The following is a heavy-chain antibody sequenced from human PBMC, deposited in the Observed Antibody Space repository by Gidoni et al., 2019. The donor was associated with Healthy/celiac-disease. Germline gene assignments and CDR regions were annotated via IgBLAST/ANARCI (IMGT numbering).Heavy chain of an antibody. CDR2: ISYEESNK. CDR3: AREWTYYDFWSGYYRPQHFDY. V-gene: IGHV3-30-3*01. Sequence: QVQLVESGGGVFQLARALSLSSSASGFSFCGYSMPWVCQATGKGLEWVAVISYEESNKYYADTVKIRFTISRDNSKNTLYLQKNSLRAEDTAVYYCAREWTYYDFWSGYYRPQHFDYWGQGTLVTVSS. J-gene: IGHJ4*02. D-gene: IGHD3-3*01. CDR1: GFSFCGYS.